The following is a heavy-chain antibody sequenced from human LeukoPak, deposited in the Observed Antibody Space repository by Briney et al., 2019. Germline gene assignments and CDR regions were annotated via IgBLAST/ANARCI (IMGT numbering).Heavy chain of an antibody. CDR2: IYYSGST. CDR3: ARLGYSSSFYFDY. Sequence: SETLSLTCTVSGGSISSYYWSWIRQPPGKGLEWIGYIYYSGSTNYNPSLKSRVTISVDTSKNQFSLKLSSVTAADTAVYYCARLGYSSSFYFDYWGQGTQVTVSS. J-gene: IGHJ4*02. CDR1: GGSISSYY. V-gene: IGHV4-59*01. D-gene: IGHD6-13*01.